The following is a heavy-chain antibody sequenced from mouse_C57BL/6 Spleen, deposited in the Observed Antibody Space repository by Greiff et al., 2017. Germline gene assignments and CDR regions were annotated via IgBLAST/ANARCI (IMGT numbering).Heavy chain of an antibody. Sequence: QVQLQQPGTELVKPGASVKLSCKASGYTFTSYWMPWLKQRPGQGLEWIGNINPSNGGTNYNEKFKSKATLTVDKSSSTAYMQLSSLTSEDSAVYYCAPLTGDYAMDYWGQGTSVTVSS. CDR3: APLTGDYAMDY. V-gene: IGHV1-53*01. J-gene: IGHJ4*01. CDR2: INPSNGGT. D-gene: IGHD4-1*01. CDR1: GYTFTSYW.